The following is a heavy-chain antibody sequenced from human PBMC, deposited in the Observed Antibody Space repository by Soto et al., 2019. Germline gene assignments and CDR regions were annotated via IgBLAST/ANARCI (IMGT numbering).Heavy chain of an antibody. D-gene: IGHD1-7*01. CDR2: IGGSGGST. Sequence: GGSLRLSCAASVFTFSIYAITWVRQAPGKGLEWVSGIGGSGGSTYYADSVKGRFAISRDNSKNTLYLQMNSLRAEDTAVYYCAKASATYDWNYENPFDYWGQGTLVTVSS. CDR3: AKASATYDWNYENPFDY. J-gene: IGHJ4*02. CDR1: VFTFSIYA. V-gene: IGHV3-23*01.